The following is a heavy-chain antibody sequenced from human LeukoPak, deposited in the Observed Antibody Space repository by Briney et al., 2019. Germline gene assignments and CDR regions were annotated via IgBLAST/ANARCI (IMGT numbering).Heavy chain of an antibody. V-gene: IGHV3-9*01. CDR1: GFIFDDYA. J-gene: IGHJ5*01. D-gene: IGHD6-13*01. CDR2: INGLGGGT. Sequence: GTSLKLSCEASGFIFDDYALHWVRLAPGKGLEWDSGINGLGGGTAYADSVKGRFTISRDNDKNSLYLQMNSLRVEDTALYFCAKWNRQPLVKGWFDSWGQGTLVTVS. CDR3: AKWNRQPLVKGWFDS.